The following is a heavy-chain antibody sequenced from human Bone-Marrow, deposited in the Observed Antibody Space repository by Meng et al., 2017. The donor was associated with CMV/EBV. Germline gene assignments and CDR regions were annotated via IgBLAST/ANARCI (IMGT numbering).Heavy chain of an antibody. Sequence: SEPLSLTCTVFGGSINSDGYYWSWIRQHPGKDLEWIGYIYYSGSTSYNPSLTSRVTISIDASKNQFSLKLSSVTAADTAVYYCARDRGIAAVNWFDPWGQGILVTVSS. D-gene: IGHD6-13*01. CDR1: GGSINSDGYY. CDR2: IYYSGST. V-gene: IGHV4-31*03. J-gene: IGHJ5*02. CDR3: ARDRGIAAVNWFDP.